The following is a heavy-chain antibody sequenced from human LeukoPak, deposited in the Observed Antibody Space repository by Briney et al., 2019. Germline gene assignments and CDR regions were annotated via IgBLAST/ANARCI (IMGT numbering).Heavy chain of an antibody. CDR1: GFTFSTYT. Sequence: GGSLRLSCAASGFTFSTYTMNWVRQAPGKGREWVSSISSSSGYIYYADSVKGRFTISRDNAKSSLSLQMNSLRAEDTAVYYCARDPYDDYDYWGQGTLVTVSS. CDR2: ISSSSGYI. V-gene: IGHV3-21*01. J-gene: IGHJ4*02. CDR3: ARDPYDDYDY. D-gene: IGHD4-17*01.